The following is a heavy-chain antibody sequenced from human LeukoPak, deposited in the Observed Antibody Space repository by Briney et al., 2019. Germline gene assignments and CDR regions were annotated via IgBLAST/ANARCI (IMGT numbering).Heavy chain of an antibody. CDR3: AKSYNGYESKPDY. J-gene: IGHJ4*02. V-gene: IGHV3-30*18. CDR1: GFTFSSHG. Sequence: PGGSLRLSCAASGFTFSSHGMHWVRQAPGKGLEWVAVISYDGSNKYYADSVKGRFTISRDNSKITLYLQMNSLRAEDTAVYYCAKSYNGYESKPDYWGQGTLVTVPS. D-gene: IGHD5-12*01. CDR2: ISYDGSNK.